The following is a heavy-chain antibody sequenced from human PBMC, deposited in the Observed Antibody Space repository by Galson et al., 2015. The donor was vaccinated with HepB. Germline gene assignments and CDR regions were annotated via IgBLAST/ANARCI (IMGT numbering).Heavy chain of an antibody. D-gene: IGHD3-3*01. CDR2: VYHSGSA. Sequence: SLTCAVSGVSITGSNWWAWVRQPPGKGLEWIGEVYHSGSANYSPSLKSRVTISVGKSKNQMSLMARSVTGADTAVYYCARAPFAYYSLVVWGQGTTVTVSS. V-gene: IGHV4-4*02. CDR1: GVSITGSNW. CDR3: ARAPFAYYSLVV. J-gene: IGHJ6*02.